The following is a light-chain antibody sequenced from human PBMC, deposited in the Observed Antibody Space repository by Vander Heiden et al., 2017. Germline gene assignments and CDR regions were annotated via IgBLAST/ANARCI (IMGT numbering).Light chain of an antibody. CDR3: QQYNSYPLT. J-gene: IGKJ4*01. Sequence: DIQMTQSPSILSASLGDRVTITCRAIQSISSWLAWYQQKPGKAPKLLIYKASSLESGVPSRFSGSGSGTEFTLTISSLQPDDFATYYCQQYNSYPLTFGGGTKVEIK. V-gene: IGKV1-5*03. CDR2: KAS. CDR1: QSISSW.